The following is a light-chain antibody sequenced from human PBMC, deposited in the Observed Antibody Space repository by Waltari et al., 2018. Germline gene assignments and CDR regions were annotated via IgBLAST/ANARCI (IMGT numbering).Light chain of an antibody. Sequence: QSALTQPRSVSGSPGQSVTISCTGTSSDVGGYNYFSWYQQHPGKAPKLMIYDVSKRPSGVPDRFSGSKSGNTASLTISGLQAEDEADYYCCSYAGSYTVVFGGGTQLTVL. V-gene: IGLV2-11*01. CDR3: CSYAGSYTVV. CDR2: DVS. J-gene: IGLJ2*01. CDR1: SSDVGGYNY.